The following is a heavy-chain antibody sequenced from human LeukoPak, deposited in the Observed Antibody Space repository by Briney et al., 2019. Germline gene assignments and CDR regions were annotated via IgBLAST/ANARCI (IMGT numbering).Heavy chain of an antibody. CDR3: ASLKYGSGSYYRGDVFDI. CDR2: ISSSSSYI. D-gene: IGHD3-10*01. J-gene: IGHJ3*02. Sequence: GGSLRLSCAASGFTFSSYHINWVRQAPGKGLEWVSSISSSSSYIYYADSVKGRFTISRDNAKNSLYLQMNSLRAEDTAVYYCASLKYGSGSYYRGDVFDIWGQGTMVTVSS. V-gene: IGHV3-21*01. CDR1: GFTFSSYH.